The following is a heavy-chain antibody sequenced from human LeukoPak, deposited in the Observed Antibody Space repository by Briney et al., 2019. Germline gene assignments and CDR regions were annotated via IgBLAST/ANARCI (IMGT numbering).Heavy chain of an antibody. V-gene: IGHV1-2*02. CDR3: ARDEGSAAGF. Sequence: ASMKVSCKAAGYTFTDQYVHWVRQAPGQGLEWMGWINPNSGGTNYAQKLQGRLTMTSDTSISTAYMELSRLKSDDTAVYYCARDEGSAAGFWGQGTLVTVSS. D-gene: IGHD6-13*01. CDR1: GYTFTDQY. CDR2: INPNSGGT. J-gene: IGHJ4*02.